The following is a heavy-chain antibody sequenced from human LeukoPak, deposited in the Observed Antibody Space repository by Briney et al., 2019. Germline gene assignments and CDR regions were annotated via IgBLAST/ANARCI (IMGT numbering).Heavy chain of an antibody. CDR2: MNPNSGNT. D-gene: IGHD5-18*01. V-gene: IGHV1-8*01. CDR1: GYTFTSYD. CDR3: ASHGGGYSYDRSGFDY. Sequence: ASVKVSCKASGYTFTSYDINWVRQATGQGLEWMGWMNPNSGNTGYAQKFQGRVTMTRNTSISTAYMELSSLRSEDTAVYYCASHGGGYSYDRSGFDYWGQGTLVTVSS. J-gene: IGHJ4*02.